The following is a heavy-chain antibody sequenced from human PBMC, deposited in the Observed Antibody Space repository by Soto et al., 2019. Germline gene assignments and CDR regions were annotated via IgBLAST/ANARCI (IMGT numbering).Heavy chain of an antibody. D-gene: IGHD3-9*01. J-gene: IGHJ4*02. Sequence: SETLSLTCTVSGGSISSGGYYWSWIRQHPGKGLEWIGYIYYSGSTYYNPSLKSRVTISVDTSKNQFSLKLSSVTAADTAVYYCARSHVGRYFDWLLDFDYWGQGTLVTVSS. CDR3: ARSHVGRYFDWLLDFDY. CDR2: IYYSGST. V-gene: IGHV4-31*03. CDR1: GGSISSGGYY.